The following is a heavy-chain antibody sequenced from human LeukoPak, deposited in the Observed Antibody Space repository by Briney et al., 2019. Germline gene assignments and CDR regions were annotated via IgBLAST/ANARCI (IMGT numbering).Heavy chain of an antibody. V-gene: IGHV1-8*01. J-gene: IGHJ6*03. CDR1: GYTFTSYD. Sequence: ASVKVSCKASGYTFTSYDINWVRQATGQGLEGMGWMNPNRGNTGYAQKFQGRVTMTRNTSISTAYMELSSLRSEDTAVYYCARGGGSYPYYYYMDVWGKGTTVTVSS. D-gene: IGHD1-26*01. CDR2: MNPNRGNT. CDR3: ARGGGSYPYYYYMDV.